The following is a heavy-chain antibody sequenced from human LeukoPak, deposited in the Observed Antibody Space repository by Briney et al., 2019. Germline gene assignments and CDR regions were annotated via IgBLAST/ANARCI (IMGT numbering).Heavy chain of an antibody. CDR1: GFTFSSYD. CDR2: IRPSGDNT. J-gene: IGHJ4*02. Sequence: PGGSLRLSCAASGFTFSSYDMTWVRQAPGRGLEWVSSIRPSGDNTYYADSVKGRFTISRDNPKNTLFLQLNSLRAEDTAVYYCARDGGGWTASDYWGQGTLVTVSS. D-gene: IGHD6-19*01. CDR3: ARDGGGWTASDY. V-gene: IGHV3-23*01.